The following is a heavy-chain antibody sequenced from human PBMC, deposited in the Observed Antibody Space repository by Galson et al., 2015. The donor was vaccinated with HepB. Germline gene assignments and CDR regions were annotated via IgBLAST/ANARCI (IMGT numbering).Heavy chain of an antibody. Sequence: SLRLSCAASGFTFSSYRMSWVRQAPGKGLEWVANINQDGSEKYFVDSVKGRFTISRDNTKNSLYLQMNSLGAENTAVYYCAGETIGYYYYYYMDVWGKGTTVTVSS. J-gene: IGHJ6*03. V-gene: IGHV3-7*03. D-gene: IGHD3-3*01. CDR2: INQDGSEK. CDR3: AGETIGYYYYYYMDV. CDR1: GFTFSSYR.